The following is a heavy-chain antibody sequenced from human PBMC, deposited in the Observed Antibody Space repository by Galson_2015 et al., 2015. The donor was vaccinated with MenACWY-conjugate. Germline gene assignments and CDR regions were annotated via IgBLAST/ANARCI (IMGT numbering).Heavy chain of an antibody. CDR3: ARGGN. Sequence: SLRLSCAASGFRFSSQWLSWVRQAPGKGPECVASINEDGSDNSYMDSVKGRFTISRDNAQNSLSLQMNSLSVEDTAVYYCARGGNWGHGTLVTVSS. CDR2: INEDGSDN. J-gene: IGHJ4*01. D-gene: IGHD4-23*01. V-gene: IGHV3-7*03. CDR1: GFRFSSQW.